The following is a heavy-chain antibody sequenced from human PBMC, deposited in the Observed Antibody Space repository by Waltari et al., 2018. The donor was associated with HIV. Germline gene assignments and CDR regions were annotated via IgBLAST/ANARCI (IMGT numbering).Heavy chain of an antibody. J-gene: IGHJ6*02. CDR2: ISGSGRST. D-gene: IGHD3-9*01. CDR1: GFPFSSFA. CDR3: AKSGGDILTGHSYYYYGMDV. Sequence: QLLESGGGLVQPGGSLRLSCAASGFPFSSFAFVCARQAPGKGLEWVSGISGSGRSTYYADSVKGRFTISRDNSKNTVYLQMNSLRAEDTAVYYCAKSGGDILTGHSYYYYGMDVWGLGTTVTVSS. V-gene: IGHV3-23*01.